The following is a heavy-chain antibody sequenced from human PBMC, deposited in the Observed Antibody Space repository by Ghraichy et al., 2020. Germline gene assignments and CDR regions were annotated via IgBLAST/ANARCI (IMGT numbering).Heavy chain of an antibody. V-gene: IGHV3-66*01. Sequence: GGSLRLSCAASRFTVSSNYMSWVRQAPGKGLEWVSVIYSGGSTYYADSVKGRFTISRDNSKNTLYLQMNSLRAEDTAVYYCARVLGGATKYWGQGTLVTVSS. CDR3: ARVLGGATKY. J-gene: IGHJ4*02. CDR2: IYSGGST. CDR1: RFTVSSNY. D-gene: IGHD1-26*01.